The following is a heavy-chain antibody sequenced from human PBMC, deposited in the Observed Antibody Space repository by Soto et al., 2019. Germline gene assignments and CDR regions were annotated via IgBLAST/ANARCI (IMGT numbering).Heavy chain of an antibody. Sequence: SETLSLTCTVSGGSISSYYWSWIRQPPGKGLEWIGYIYYSGSTNYNPSLKSRVTISVDTSKNQFSLKLSSVTAADTAVYYCARRAYCSGGSCYHYYYYMDVWGKGTTVTVSS. CDR3: ARRAYCSGGSCYHYYYYMDV. CDR2: IYYSGST. V-gene: IGHV4-59*01. CDR1: GGSISSYY. J-gene: IGHJ6*03. D-gene: IGHD2-15*01.